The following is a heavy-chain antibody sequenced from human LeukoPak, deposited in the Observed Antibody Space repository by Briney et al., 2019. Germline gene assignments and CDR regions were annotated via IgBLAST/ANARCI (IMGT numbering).Heavy chain of an antibody. D-gene: IGHD3-9*01. CDR3: ARDLSLYYDILTGYHNWFDP. J-gene: IGHJ5*02. V-gene: IGHV4-59*12. CDR2: IYYSGST. Sequence: PSETLSLTCTVSGGSISSYYWSWIRQPPGKGLEWIGYIYYSGSTNYNPSLKSRVTISVDTSKNQFSLKLSSVTAADTAVYYCARDLSLYYDILTGYHNWFDPGGQGTLVTVSS. CDR1: GGSISSYY.